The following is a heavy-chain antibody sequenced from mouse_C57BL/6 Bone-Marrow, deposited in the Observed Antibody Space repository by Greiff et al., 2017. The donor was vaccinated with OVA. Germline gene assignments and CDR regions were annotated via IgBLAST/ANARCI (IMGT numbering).Heavy chain of an antibody. CDR2: ITPSTGGT. Sequence: EVQLQESGPELVKPGASVKISCKASGYSFTGYYMNWVKQSPEKRLEWIGEITPSTGGTTYNQKFKAKATLTVDKSSSTAYMQLKSLTSEDSAVYYCARSYRGDYWGQGTTLTVSS. CDR1: GYSFTGYY. D-gene: IGHD2-10*01. V-gene: IGHV1-42*01. CDR3: ARSYRGDY. J-gene: IGHJ2*01.